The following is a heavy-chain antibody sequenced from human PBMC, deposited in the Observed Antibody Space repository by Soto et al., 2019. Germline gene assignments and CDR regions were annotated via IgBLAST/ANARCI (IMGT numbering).Heavy chain of an antibody. V-gene: IGHV3-64*01. D-gene: IGHD2-21*01. Sequence: EVQLVESGGGLVQPGGSLRLFCAACGFTFSSYGMHWVRQAPGKGLEYVSAISTDGDSTYYANSVKGRFTISRDNSKNSLYLQMGSLRAEDMAVYYCARDGWGGDCYLFYYYIDVSGKGTTVAVSS. CDR1: GFTFSSYG. CDR3: ARDGWGGDCYLFYYYIDV. J-gene: IGHJ6*03. CDR2: ISTDGDST.